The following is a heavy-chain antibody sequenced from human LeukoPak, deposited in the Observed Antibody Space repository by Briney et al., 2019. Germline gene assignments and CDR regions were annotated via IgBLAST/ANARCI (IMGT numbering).Heavy chain of an antibody. Sequence: GGSLKLSCAASGFTFSGSAMHWVRQASGKGLEWGGRIRSKANGYTTAYGASVKGRFTISRVDSQNATYVQMNSLKIEDTAVYYGSRLAGVDAFDIWGPGTMVTVSS. J-gene: IGHJ3*02. CDR1: GFTFSGSA. CDR2: IRSKANGYTT. D-gene: IGHD2-8*01. CDR3: SRLAGVDAFDI. V-gene: IGHV3-73*01.